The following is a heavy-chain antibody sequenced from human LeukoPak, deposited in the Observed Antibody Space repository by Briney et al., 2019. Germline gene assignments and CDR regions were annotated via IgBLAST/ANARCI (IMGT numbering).Heavy chain of an antibody. V-gene: IGHV3-11*06. CDR3: ARDAYGVSGGSGSYFNYYYYGMDV. J-gene: IGHJ6*02. CDR1: GFTFSDYY. Sequence: GGSLRLSCAASGFTFSDYYMSWIRQAPGKGPEWVSYISSSSSYTNYADSVKGRFTISRDNAKNSLYLQMNSLRAEDTAVYYCARDAYGVSGGSGSYFNYYYYGMDVWGQGTTVTVSS. CDR2: ISSSSSYT. D-gene: IGHD3-10*01.